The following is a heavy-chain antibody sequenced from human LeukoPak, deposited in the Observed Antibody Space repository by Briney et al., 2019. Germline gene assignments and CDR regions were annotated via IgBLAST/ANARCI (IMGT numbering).Heavy chain of an antibody. CDR2: ISSSSSYT. CDR3: ARTVAGPDDAFDI. V-gene: IGHV3-21*05. J-gene: IGHJ3*02. Sequence: PGGSLRLSCAASKFAFSSYAMSWVRQAPGKGLEWVSYISSSSSYTNYADSVKGRFTISRDNAKNSLYLQMNSLRAEDTAVYYCARTVAGPDDAFDIWGQGTMVTVSS. CDR1: KFAFSSYA. D-gene: IGHD6-19*01.